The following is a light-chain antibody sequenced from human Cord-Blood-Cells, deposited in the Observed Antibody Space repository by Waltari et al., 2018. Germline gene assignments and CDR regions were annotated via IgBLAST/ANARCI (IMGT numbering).Light chain of an antibody. Sequence: QSALPQPASVSGSPGQSITLSCTGTSSDVGGYNYVSWYQQHPGKAPKLMIYDVSNRPSGVSNRFSGSKSGNTASLTISGLQAEDEADYYCSSYTSSSTLRVFGGGTKLTVL. V-gene: IGLV2-14*03. CDR1: SSDVGGYNY. J-gene: IGLJ3*02. CDR2: DVS. CDR3: SSYTSSSTLRV.